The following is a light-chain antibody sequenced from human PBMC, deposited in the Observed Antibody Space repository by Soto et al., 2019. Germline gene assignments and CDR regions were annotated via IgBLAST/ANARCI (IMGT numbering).Light chain of an antibody. Sequence: DIQMTQSPSTLSASVGDRVTITCRASQSISSWLAWYQQKPGKAPNLLIYDTSVLETGVPSRFSGSKSGTDFTFTISSLQPEDVATYYCQQYDNLPITFGQGTRLEIK. CDR1: QSISSW. CDR3: QQYDNLPIT. J-gene: IGKJ5*01. V-gene: IGKV1-5*01. CDR2: DTS.